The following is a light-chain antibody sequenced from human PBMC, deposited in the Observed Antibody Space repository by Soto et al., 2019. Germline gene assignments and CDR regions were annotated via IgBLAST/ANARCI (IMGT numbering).Light chain of an antibody. V-gene: IGKV1-5*03. J-gene: IGKJ1*01. CDR2: KAS. CDR3: QHYHIYSGT. Sequence: MSQFSFTVSGSAAVGVAITGRASQTISSWLAWYQHKPGKAPKLLIYKASTLKSGVPSRFSGSGSGTEFTLTINSLQPDDFAPYYCQHYHIYSGTSCQVAKVDI. CDR1: QTISSW.